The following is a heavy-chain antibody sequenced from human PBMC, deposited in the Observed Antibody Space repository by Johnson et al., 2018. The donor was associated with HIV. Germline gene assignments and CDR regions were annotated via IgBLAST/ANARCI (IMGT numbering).Heavy chain of an antibody. CDR3: TKDHDYGDAFDL. V-gene: IGHV3-30*02. D-gene: IGHD4-17*01. CDR1: GVTFSSYG. J-gene: IGHJ3*01. CDR2: IRYDGKNK. Sequence: AAGGVTFSSYGMHWVRQAPGKGLEGVAFIRYDGKNKYYADSVKGRFTISRDNSKNTLFLQMSSLRTEDTAVYYCTKDHDYGDAFDLWGQGSMVTVSS.